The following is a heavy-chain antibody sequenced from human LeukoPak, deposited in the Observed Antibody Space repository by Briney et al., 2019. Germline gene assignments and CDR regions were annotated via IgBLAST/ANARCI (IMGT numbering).Heavy chain of an antibody. D-gene: IGHD5-24*01. CDR3: ARGRSEDYYGMDV. V-gene: IGHV4-61*02. CDR1: GGSVSSGSYH. CDR2: IYTSGST. Sequence: SETLSLTCTVSGGSVSSGSYHWSWIRQPAGKGLEWIGRIYTSGSTNYNPSLKSRVTISVDTSKNQFSLKLSSVTAADTAVYYCARGRSEDYYGMDVWGQGTTVTVSS. J-gene: IGHJ6*02.